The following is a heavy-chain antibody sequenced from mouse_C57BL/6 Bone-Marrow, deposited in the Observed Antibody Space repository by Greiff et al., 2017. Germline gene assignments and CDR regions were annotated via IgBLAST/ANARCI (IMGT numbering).Heavy chain of an antibody. V-gene: IGHV3-6*01. CDR3: AREYDGYHIWYFDV. J-gene: IGHJ1*03. CDR2: ISYDGSN. D-gene: IGHD2-3*01. Sequence: VQLQQSGPGLVKPSQSLSLTCSVTGYSITSGYYWNWIRQFPGNKLEWMGYISYDGSNNYNPSLKNRISITRDTSKNQFFLKLNSVTTEDTATYYCAREYDGYHIWYFDVWGTGTTVTVSS. CDR1: GYSITSGYY.